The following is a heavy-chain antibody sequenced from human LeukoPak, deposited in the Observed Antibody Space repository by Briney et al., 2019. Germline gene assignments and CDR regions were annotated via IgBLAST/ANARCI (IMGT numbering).Heavy chain of an antibody. J-gene: IGHJ3*02. CDR2: ISSSSSYI. V-gene: IGHV3-11*06. D-gene: IGHD3-16*01. CDR1: GFTFSDYY. CDR3: ARDSYWGAFDI. Sequence: GGSLRLSCAASGFTFSDYYMSWIRQAPGKGLEWVSSISSSSSYIYYADSVEGRFTISRDNAKNSLYLQMNSLRAEDTAVYYCARDSYWGAFDIWGQGTMVTVSS.